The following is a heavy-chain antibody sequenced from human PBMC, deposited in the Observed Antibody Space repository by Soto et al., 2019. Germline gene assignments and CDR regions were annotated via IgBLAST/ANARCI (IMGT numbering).Heavy chain of an antibody. CDR2: IGSSGGNS. CDR1: GFIFSDFS. V-gene: IGHV3-21*01. D-gene: IGHD1-1*01. CDR3: AREKRHNSLGGRFGMDV. J-gene: IGHJ6*02. Sequence: GGSLRLSCAVSGFIFSDFSMNWVRQAPGKGLEWVASIGSSGGNSFYADSVKGRFIISRDNAKTSLDLQINSLRAEDTAVYYCAREKRHNSLGGRFGMDVWGQGTTVTVSS.